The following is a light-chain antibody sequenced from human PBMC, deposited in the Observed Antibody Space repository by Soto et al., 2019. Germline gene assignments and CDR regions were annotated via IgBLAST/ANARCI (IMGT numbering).Light chain of an antibody. CDR3: QQSYSPPHT. V-gene: IGKV1-39*01. J-gene: IGKJ2*01. CDR1: QNINKY. Sequence: DIQMTQSPSSLYASVGDRVTITCRASQNINKYVNWYQQKPGKAPKLLIYAASTLQSGVPSRFSGRATGTDFTLTISSLQPEDFATYFCQQSYSPPHTFGQGTKLEI. CDR2: AAS.